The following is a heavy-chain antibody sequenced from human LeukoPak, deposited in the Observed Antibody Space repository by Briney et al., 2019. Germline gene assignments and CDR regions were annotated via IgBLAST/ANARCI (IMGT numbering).Heavy chain of an antibody. J-gene: IGHJ4*02. Sequence: GGSLRLSCAASGFTFSSYSMNWVRQAPGKGLEWVSSISSSGSYIFHADSVKGRFTISRDNAKNSLYLQMNSLRDEDTAVYHCARDRGSGWYDVNFDYWGQGTLVTVSS. V-gene: IGHV3-21*01. D-gene: IGHD6-19*01. CDR2: ISSSGSYI. CDR3: ARDRGSGWYDVNFDY. CDR1: GFTFSSYS.